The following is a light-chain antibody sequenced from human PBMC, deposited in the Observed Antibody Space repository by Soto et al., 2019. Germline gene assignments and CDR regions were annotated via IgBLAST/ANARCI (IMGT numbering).Light chain of an antibody. CDR3: SSFTSNRIYV. V-gene: IGLV2-14*03. CDR1: HNDIGTYDY. CDR2: GVT. Sequence: QSALTQPTSVSGSPGQSITISCTGNHNDIGTYDYVSWYQQHPGRAPRLLIHGVTTRPSRISGRFSASKSGLTASLTISGLQPEDEADYYCSSFTSNRIYVFGPGTKLTVL. J-gene: IGLJ1*01.